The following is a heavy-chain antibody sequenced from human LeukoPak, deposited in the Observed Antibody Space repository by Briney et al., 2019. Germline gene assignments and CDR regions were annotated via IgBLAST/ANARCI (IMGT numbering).Heavy chain of an antibody. CDR1: GFTFSSYA. Sequence: GGSLRLSCAASGFTFSSYAMHWVRQAPGKGLEWVSAISGSGVSTYYADSVKGRFTISRDNSKNTLYLQMNSLRAEDTAVYYCAKEPYSDTGPFDYWGQGTLVTVSS. CDR3: AKEPYSDTGPFDY. CDR2: ISGSGVST. V-gene: IGHV3-23*01. J-gene: IGHJ4*02. D-gene: IGHD3-3*01.